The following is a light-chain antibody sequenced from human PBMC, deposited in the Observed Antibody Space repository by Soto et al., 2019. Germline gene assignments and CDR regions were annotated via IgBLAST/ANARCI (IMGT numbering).Light chain of an antibody. CDR1: SSDVGGYNS. V-gene: IGLV2-14*03. J-gene: IGLJ2*01. CDR3: SSYTSSITRV. Sequence: QSALTQPASVSGSPGQSITISCTGTSSDVGGYNSVSWYQQHPGKAPKLMIYDVSNRPSGVSNRFSGSKSGNTASLTISGLQAEDEADYYCSSYTSSITRVFGGGTKVTVL. CDR2: DVS.